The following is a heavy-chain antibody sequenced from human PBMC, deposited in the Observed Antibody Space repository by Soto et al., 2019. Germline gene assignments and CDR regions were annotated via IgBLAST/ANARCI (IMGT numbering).Heavy chain of an antibody. D-gene: IGHD5-12*01. CDR2: IYYSGST. Sequence: SETLSLTCTVSGGSISSGDYYLSWIRQPPGKGLEWIGYIYYSGSTYYNPSLKSRVTISVDTSKNRFSLKLSSVTAADTAVYYCARESGDGYNYDYWGQGTLVTVS. V-gene: IGHV4-30-4*01. CDR1: GGSISSGDYY. CDR3: ARESGDGYNYDY. J-gene: IGHJ4*02.